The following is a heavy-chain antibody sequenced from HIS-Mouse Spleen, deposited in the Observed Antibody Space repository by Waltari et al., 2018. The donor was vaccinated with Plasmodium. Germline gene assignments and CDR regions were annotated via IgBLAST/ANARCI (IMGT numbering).Heavy chain of an antibody. D-gene: IGHD7-27*01. Sequence: EVQLVESGGGLVKPGGSLRLSCAASGFTFSSYTMNWVRQAPGKGLELVASISSSSRYIYYSDSVKGRFTISRDNAKNSLYLQMNSLRAEDTAVYYCARDPPLSITGDLDAFDIWGQGTMVTVSS. CDR1: GFTFSSYT. V-gene: IGHV3-21*01. CDR2: ISSSSRYI. CDR3: ARDPPLSITGDLDAFDI. J-gene: IGHJ3*02.